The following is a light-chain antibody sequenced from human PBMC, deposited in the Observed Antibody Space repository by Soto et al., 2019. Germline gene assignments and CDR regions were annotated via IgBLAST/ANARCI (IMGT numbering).Light chain of an antibody. CDR3: QQYNNWPRT. CDR2: GVS. V-gene: IGKV3-15*01. CDR1: QSVGSN. J-gene: IGKJ1*01. Sequence: EIVMTQSPATLSVYPGERATLSCRASQSVGSNLAWYQQKPGQAPRLLIYGVSTRATGIPARFSGSGSGTEFTLTISSLQSEDFAVYYCQQYNNWPRTFGQGTKVDIK.